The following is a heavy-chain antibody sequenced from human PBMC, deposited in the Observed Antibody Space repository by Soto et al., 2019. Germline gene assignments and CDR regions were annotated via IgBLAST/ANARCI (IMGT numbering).Heavy chain of an antibody. V-gene: IGHV3-43*01. CDR1: GFTFDDYT. D-gene: IGHD4-4*01. CDR2: ISWDGGST. Sequence: EVQLVESGGVVVQPGGSLRLSCAASGFTFDDYTMHWVRQAPGKGLEWVSLISWDGGSTYYADSVKGRFTNSRDNSKNSLYLQMNSLRTEDTALYYCAKEHIGLHRAFDIWGQGTMVTVSS. CDR3: AKEHIGLHRAFDI. J-gene: IGHJ3*02.